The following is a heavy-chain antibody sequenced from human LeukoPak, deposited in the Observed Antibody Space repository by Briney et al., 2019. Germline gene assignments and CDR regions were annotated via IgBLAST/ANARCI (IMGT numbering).Heavy chain of an antibody. CDR2: ISSSGSTI. CDR3: ARVEGYSFGSVSSYY. J-gene: IGHJ4*02. CDR1: GFTFSSYE. V-gene: IGHV3-48*03. Sequence: GRSLRLSCAASGFTFSSYEMNWVRQAPGKGLEWVSYISSSGSTIYYADSVKGRFTISRDNAKNSLYLQMNSLRAEDMAVYYCARVEGYSFGSVSSYYWGQGTLVTVSS. D-gene: IGHD5-18*01.